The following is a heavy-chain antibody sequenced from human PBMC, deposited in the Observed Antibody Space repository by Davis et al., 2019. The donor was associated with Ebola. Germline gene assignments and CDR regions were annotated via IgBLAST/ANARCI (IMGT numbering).Heavy chain of an antibody. D-gene: IGHD3-3*01. J-gene: IGHJ6*02. V-gene: IGHV3-30*18. CDR2: ISYDGSNK. Sequence: GSLRLSCAASGFTFSSYGMHWVRQAPGKGLEWVAVISYDGSNKYYADSVKGRFTISRDNSKNTLYLQMNSLRAEDTAVYYCAKDDITIFGVVIIPRGMDVWGQGTTVTVSS. CDR3: AKDDITIFGVVIIPRGMDV. CDR1: GFTFSSYG.